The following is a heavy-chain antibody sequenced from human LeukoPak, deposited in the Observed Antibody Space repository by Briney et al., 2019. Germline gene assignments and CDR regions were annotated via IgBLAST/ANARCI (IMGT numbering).Heavy chain of an antibody. CDR1: GGSISSSRYY. J-gene: IGHJ4*02. V-gene: IGHV4-39*07. CDR2: IYYSGST. CDR3: STGILRGLPPVFLDY. Sequence: PSETLSLTYTVSGGSISSSRYYWGWIRQPPGRGLEWIGSIYYSGSTYYNPSLKSRVTISLDTSKNQFSLNLRSVTAADTAVYYCSTGILRGLPPVFLDYWGQGTLVTVSS. D-gene: IGHD3-10*01.